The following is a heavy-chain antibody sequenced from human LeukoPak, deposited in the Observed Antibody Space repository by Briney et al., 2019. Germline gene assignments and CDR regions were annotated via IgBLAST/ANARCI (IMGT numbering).Heavy chain of an antibody. CDR2: IGTAGDT. J-gene: IGHJ4*02. Sequence: GGSLRLSCAASGFTFSSYDMHWVRQATGKGLEWVSAIGTAGDTYYPGSVKGRFTISRENAKNSLYLQMSSLRAGDTAVYYCARGASTYGGNSHFDYWGQGTLVTVSS. CDR1: GFTFSSYD. V-gene: IGHV3-13*01. CDR3: ARGASTYGGNSHFDY. D-gene: IGHD4-23*01.